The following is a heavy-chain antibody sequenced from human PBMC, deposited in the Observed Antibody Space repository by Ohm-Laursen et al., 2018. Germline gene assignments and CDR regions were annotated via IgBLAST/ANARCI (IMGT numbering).Heavy chain of an antibody. Sequence: SGTLSLTCAVYGGSFRGYYWSWIRQPPGKGLEWIGEINHSRSTKYNSSFKSRVTISVDTSKNQFSLKLSSVTAADTAVYYCARLYCSGGSCYRTIKPRFDYWGQGTLVTVSS. D-gene: IGHD2-15*01. CDR1: GGSFRGYY. J-gene: IGHJ4*02. V-gene: IGHV4-34*01. CDR3: ARLYCSGGSCYRTIKPRFDY. CDR2: INHSRST.